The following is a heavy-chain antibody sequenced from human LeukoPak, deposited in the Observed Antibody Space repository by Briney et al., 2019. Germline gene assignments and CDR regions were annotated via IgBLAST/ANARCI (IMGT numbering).Heavy chain of an antibody. Sequence: GASVKVSCKASGYTFTSYGISWVRQAPGQGLEWMGIINPSGGSTSYAQKFQGRVTMTRDTSTSTVYMELSSLRSEDTAVYYCARDISSITMIEGDIWGQGTMVTVSS. J-gene: IGHJ3*02. CDR1: GYTFTSYG. V-gene: IGHV1-46*01. CDR2: INPSGGST. CDR3: ARDISSITMIEGDI. D-gene: IGHD3-22*01.